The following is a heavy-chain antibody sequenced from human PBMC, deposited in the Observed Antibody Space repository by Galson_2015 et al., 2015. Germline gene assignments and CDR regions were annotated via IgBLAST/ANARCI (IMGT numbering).Heavy chain of an antibody. CDR3: AKNHQWQMDGDLNAFDI. CDR2: ISGSGGST. V-gene: IGHV3-23*01. CDR1: GVAFSSYA. Sequence: SLRLSCAASGVAFSSYAMSWVHQAPGKGLERVSAISGSGGSTYYADSVKGRFTFSRDNSKNTLYLQMNSLRDEDTAVYYCAKNHQWQMDGDLNAFDIWGQGTMVTVSS. J-gene: IGHJ3*02. D-gene: IGHD2-21*01.